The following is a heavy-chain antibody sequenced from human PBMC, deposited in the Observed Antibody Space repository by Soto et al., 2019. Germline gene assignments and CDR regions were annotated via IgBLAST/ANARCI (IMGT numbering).Heavy chain of an antibody. J-gene: IGHJ3*02. V-gene: IGHV4-39*01. Sequence: SETLSLTCTVSGGSISSSSYYWGWIRQPPGKGLEWIGSIYYSGSTYYNPSLKSRVTISVDTSKNQFSLKLSFVTAADTAVYYCARHSSGWYRGDDAFDIWGQGTMVTVSS. CDR3: ARHSSGWYRGDDAFDI. D-gene: IGHD6-19*01. CDR2: IYYSGST. CDR1: GGSISSSSYY.